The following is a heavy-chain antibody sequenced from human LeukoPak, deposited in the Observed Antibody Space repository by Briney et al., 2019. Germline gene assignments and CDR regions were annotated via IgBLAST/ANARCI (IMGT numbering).Heavy chain of an antibody. CDR3: ARGIVVVVGASDHFDY. V-gene: IGHV3-7*01. D-gene: IGHD2-15*01. CDR2: ISPDGSDK. Sequence: GVLRLSCVASGFTFSTYWMNWVRQAPGKGLERVGTISPDGSDKYYVDSVKGRFTISRDNAKTSLYLQINSLRADDTALYFCARGIVVVVGASDHFDYWGQGTPITVSS. J-gene: IGHJ4*02. CDR1: GFTFSTYW.